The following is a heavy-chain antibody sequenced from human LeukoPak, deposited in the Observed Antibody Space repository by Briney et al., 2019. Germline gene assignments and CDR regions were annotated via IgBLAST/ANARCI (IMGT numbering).Heavy chain of an antibody. CDR3: ARDMSYGDYELDY. CDR2: IYHSGST. V-gene: IGHV4-4*02. D-gene: IGHD4-17*01. J-gene: IGHJ4*02. Sequence: ESLSLTCAVSGGSISSSNWWSWVRQPPGKGLEWIGEIYHSGSTNYNPSLKSRVTISVDKSKNQFSLKLSSVTAADTAVYYCARDMSYGDYELDYWGQGTLVTVSS. CDR1: GGSISSSNW.